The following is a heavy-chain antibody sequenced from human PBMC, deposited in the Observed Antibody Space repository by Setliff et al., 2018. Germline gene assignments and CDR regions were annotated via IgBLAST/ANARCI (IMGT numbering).Heavy chain of an antibody. CDR1: GGSFSGYY. Sequence: PSETLSLTCAVYGGSFSGYYWSWIRQPPGKGLEWIGEINHSGSTNYNPSLKSRVTISVDTSKNQFSLKLSSVTAADTAVYYCARQGRYSSGWYDLDAFYYYYYGMDVWGQGTTVTAP. J-gene: IGHJ6*02. CDR3: ARQGRYSSGWYDLDAFYYYYYGMDV. CDR2: INHSGST. V-gene: IGHV4-34*01. D-gene: IGHD6-19*01.